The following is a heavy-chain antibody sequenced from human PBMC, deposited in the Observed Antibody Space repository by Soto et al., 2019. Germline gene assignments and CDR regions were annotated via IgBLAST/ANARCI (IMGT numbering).Heavy chain of an antibody. V-gene: IGHV3-23*01. CDR3: AKDRTKLFQPSFFDS. CDR1: GFTFSTHV. Sequence: EVQLLQSGGGLIQPGGSLRLSCAASGFTFSTHVMNWVRQAPGKGLEWVSAISGSGGSTYYADSVKGRFTITRDNSKNTLYLQMNSLRAEDTAIYYCAKDRTKLFQPSFFDSWGQGTLVTVPS. CDR2: ISGSGGST. J-gene: IGHJ4*02.